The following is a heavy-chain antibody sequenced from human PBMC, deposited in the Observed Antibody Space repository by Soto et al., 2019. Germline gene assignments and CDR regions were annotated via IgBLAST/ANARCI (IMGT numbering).Heavy chain of an antibody. CDR1: GYTFTGYY. J-gene: IGHJ4*02. V-gene: IGHV1-2*06. CDR2: INPNSGGT. D-gene: IGHD3-22*01. CDR3: ARATRAIVVVITTISTHLGY. Sequence: SVKVSCKDSGYTFTGYYIQRVRQASGHRLAPMGRINPNSGGTNYAQKFQGMVTMTRDTSISTAYMELSRLSSDDTAVYYCARATRAIVVVITTISTHLGYWGQGTLVAASS.